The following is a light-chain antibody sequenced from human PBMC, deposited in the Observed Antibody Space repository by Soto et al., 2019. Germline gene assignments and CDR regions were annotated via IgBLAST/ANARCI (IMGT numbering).Light chain of an antibody. CDR2: KVS. CDR3: MEGTHWPPYT. V-gene: IGKV2-30*02. Sequence: DVVMTQSPLSLPVTLGQPASISCRSSQSLVHSDGNTYLNWFQQRPCQSPRCLIYKVSNRDSGVRDRLSRSGSGTNFTRKIRRVEAEDVGVYYCMEGTHWPPYTLGQGTKQEI. J-gene: IGKJ2*01. CDR1: QSLVHSDGNTY.